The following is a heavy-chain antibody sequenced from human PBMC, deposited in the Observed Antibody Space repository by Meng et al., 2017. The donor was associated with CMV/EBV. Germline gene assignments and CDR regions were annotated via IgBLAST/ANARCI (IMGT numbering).Heavy chain of an antibody. CDR2: ISYDGSNK. D-gene: IGHD3-10*01. CDR3: ARLYTGYFDY. J-gene: IGHJ4*02. Sequence: GGSLRLSCAASGFTFDDYAMHWVRQAPGKGLEWVAVISYDGSNKYYADSVKGRFTISRDNAKNSLYLQMNSLRAEDTAVYYCARLYTGYFDYWGQGTLVTVSS. CDR1: GFTFDDYA. V-gene: IGHV3-30*04.